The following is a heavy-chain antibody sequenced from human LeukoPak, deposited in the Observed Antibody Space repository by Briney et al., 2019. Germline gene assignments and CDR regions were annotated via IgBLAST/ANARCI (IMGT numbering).Heavy chain of an antibody. V-gene: IGHV5-51*01. CDR2: IYPGDSDT. CDR3: ARRGSSGWYTLYYFGY. J-gene: IGHJ4*02. D-gene: IGHD6-19*01. CDR1: GYIFTSYW. Sequence: GESLKDSCKGSGYIFTSYWIGRVRQLAGRGLEGMGIIYPGDSDTSYSPSFQGQVTNSADKSISTAYLQWSSLKASDTAMYYCARRGSSGWYTLYYFGYWGQGTLVTVSS.